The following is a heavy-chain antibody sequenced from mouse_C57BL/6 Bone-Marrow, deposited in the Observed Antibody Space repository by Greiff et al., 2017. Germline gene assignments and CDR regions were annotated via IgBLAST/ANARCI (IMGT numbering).Heavy chain of an antibody. Sequence: QVQLKESGAELVRPGASVTLSCKASGYTFTDYEMHWVKQTPVHALEWIGAIDPETGGTAYNQKFKGKAILTADKSSSTAYMELRSLTSEDSAVYYCTRWIYYDYDSYFDYWGQGTTLTVSS. CDR3: TRWIYYDYDSYFDY. CDR2: IDPETGGT. D-gene: IGHD2-4*01. V-gene: IGHV1-15*01. J-gene: IGHJ2*01. CDR1: GYTFTDYE.